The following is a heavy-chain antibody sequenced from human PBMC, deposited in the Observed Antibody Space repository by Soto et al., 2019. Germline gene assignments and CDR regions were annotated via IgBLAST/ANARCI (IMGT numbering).Heavy chain of an antibody. V-gene: IGHV3-23*01. D-gene: IGHD2-2*01. CDR3: AKSISTFRYAGIDY. Sequence: HPGGSLRLSCAASGFTFSTYAINWVRQAPGKGLEWVSGISGSGGSTYYADSVKGRFTISRDNSKNTLFLQMNSLRAEDTAVYYCAKSISTFRYAGIDYWGQGALVTVYS. CDR2: ISGSGGST. CDR1: GFTFSTYA. J-gene: IGHJ4*02.